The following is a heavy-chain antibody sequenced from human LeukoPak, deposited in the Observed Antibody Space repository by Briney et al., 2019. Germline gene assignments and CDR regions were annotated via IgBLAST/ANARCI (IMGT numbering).Heavy chain of an antibody. D-gene: IGHD1-26*01. CDR1: GFTFSSYG. Sequence: GGSLRLSCAASGFTFSSYGMNWVRQAPGKGLEWVSSISSSSSYIYYADSVKGRFTISRDNARNSLYLQMNSLTAEDTAVYYCARDPYSGAYGNTYYYYMDVWGKGTTVTISS. CDR2: ISSSSSYI. V-gene: IGHV3-21*01. J-gene: IGHJ6*03. CDR3: ARDPYSGAYGNTYYYYMDV.